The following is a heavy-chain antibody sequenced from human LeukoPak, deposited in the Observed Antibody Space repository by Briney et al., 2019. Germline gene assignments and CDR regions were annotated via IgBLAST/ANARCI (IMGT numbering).Heavy chain of an antibody. CDR1: GFNFNNYA. J-gene: IGHJ4*02. CDR2: ISYDGSSK. V-gene: IGHV3-30*04. CDR3: ARGMLQYCESSKAPFDY. D-gene: IGHD3-9*01. Sequence: GWSLRLSCAASGFNFNNYAMHWVRQAPGKGLEWVALISYDGSSKYYADCVYGRSTHPRESSKITVNLQINSLRAEHTALYFCARGMLQYCESSKAPFDYWGRGTLVTVSS.